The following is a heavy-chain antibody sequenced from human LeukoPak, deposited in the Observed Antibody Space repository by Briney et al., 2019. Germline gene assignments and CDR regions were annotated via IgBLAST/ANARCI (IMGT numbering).Heavy chain of an antibody. V-gene: IGHV4-61*09. CDR3: ARDGGYRRGYFDY. CDR1: GGSISSGSYY. J-gene: IGHJ4*02. CDR2: LYTSGST. Sequence: NPSETLSLTCTVSGGSISSGSYYWSWIRQPAGKGLEWIGHLYTSGSTYYNPSLNSRITISVDTSKNQSSLRLSSVTAADTAVYYCARDGGYRRGYFDYWGQATLVTVSP. D-gene: IGHD6-25*01.